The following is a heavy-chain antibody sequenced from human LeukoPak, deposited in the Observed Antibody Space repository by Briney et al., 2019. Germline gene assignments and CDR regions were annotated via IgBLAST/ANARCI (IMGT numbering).Heavy chain of an antibody. CDR2: ISWNSGSI. D-gene: IGHD6-19*01. CDR1: GFTFSSYA. J-gene: IGHJ4*02. Sequence: PGGSLRLSCAASGFTFSSYAMHWVRQAPGKGLEWVSGISWNSGSIGYADSVKGRFTISRDNAKNSLYLQTNRLRAEDMALYYCAKDGGSGLDYWGQGTLVTVSS. CDR3: AKDGGSGLDY. V-gene: IGHV3-9*03.